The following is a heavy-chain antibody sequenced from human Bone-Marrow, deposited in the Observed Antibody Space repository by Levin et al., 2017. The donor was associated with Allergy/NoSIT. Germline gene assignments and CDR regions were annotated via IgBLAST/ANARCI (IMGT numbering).Heavy chain of an antibody. V-gene: IGHV1-46*01. CDR1: GYTFTSYY. D-gene: IGHD3-3*01. J-gene: IGHJ3*02. CDR3: ARVRFLELGGAFDI. CDR2: INPSGGST. Sequence: GESLKISCKASGYTFTSYYMHWVRQAPGQGLEWMGIINPSGGSTSYAQKFQGRVTMTRDTSTSTVYMELSSLRSEDTAVYYCARVRFLELGGAFDIWGQGTMVTVSS.